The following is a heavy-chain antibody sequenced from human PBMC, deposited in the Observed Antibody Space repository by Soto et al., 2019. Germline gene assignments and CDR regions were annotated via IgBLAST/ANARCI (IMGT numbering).Heavy chain of an antibody. Sequence: QVTLKESGATVVKPKQTLTLTCTFSGFSLTNDGVGVGWIRQPPGKAPEWLALIYWDDDTRYSPSLRSRLTITKDSSKNQVVLTMTNMDPVDTATYFCAHSSLHYKKWFDPWGQGTLVTVSS. CDR1: GFSLTNDGVG. CDR3: AHSSLHYKKWFDP. CDR2: IYWDDDT. V-gene: IGHV2-5*02. J-gene: IGHJ5*02. D-gene: IGHD1-20*01.